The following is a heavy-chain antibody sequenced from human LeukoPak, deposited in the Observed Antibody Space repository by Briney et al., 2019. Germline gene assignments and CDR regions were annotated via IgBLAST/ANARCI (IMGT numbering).Heavy chain of an antibody. CDR3: ARDRDSSGLYGGADL. Sequence: GGSPRLSCAASGFSFSFSNMNWVRQAPGKGLEWVSYISSTNGHTYYADSVNGRFTISRDTAKNSLYLQMNSLRVEDTAIYFCARDRDSSGLYGGADLWGQGVLVTVSA. J-gene: IGHJ5*02. D-gene: IGHD6-19*01. CDR1: GFSFSFSN. CDR2: ISSTNGHT. V-gene: IGHV3-21*03.